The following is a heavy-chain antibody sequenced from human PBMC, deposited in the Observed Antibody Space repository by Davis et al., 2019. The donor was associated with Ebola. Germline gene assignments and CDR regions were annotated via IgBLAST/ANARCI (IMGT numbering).Heavy chain of an antibody. V-gene: IGHV4-61*01. CDR2: IYYSGST. CDR3: ARGTIFGVVRMYYYGMDV. D-gene: IGHD3-3*01. Sequence: MPSETLSLTCTVSGGSVSSGSYYWSWIRQPPGKGLEWIGYIYYSGSTNYNPSLKSRVTISVDTSKNQFSLKLSSVTAADTAVYYCARGTIFGVVRMYYYGMDVWGQGTTVTVSS. CDR1: GGSVSSGSYY. J-gene: IGHJ6*02.